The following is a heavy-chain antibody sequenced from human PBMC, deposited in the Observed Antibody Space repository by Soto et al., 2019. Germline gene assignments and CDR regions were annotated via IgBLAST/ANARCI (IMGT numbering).Heavy chain of an antibody. Sequence: ASVKVSCKASGFTFITYDFSWVRQAAGQGLEWMGWMNPNNRSAGFAQKFQGRINMTRNTSISTAYMELSSLRSEDTAVYYCARGPLEAMVSWFDPWGQGTLVTVSS. J-gene: IGHJ5*02. V-gene: IGHV1-8*01. CDR3: ARGPLEAMVSWFDP. CDR2: MNPNNRSA. D-gene: IGHD5-18*01. CDR1: GFTFITYD.